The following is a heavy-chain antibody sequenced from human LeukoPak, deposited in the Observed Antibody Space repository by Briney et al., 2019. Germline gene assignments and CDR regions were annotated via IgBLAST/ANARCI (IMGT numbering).Heavy chain of an antibody. J-gene: IGHJ4*02. CDR1: GLTFTNAW. V-gene: IGHV3-15*04. CDR2: IASKTDGGAT. Sequence: RGSLRLSCAASGLTFTNAWMNWVRQAPGKGLVWVGRIASKTDGGATDYAAPVKGRFTISRDDSKNTLFLQMNSLKTEDTAVYYCTTGIRGDCGQGTLVTVSS. CDR3: TTGIRGD.